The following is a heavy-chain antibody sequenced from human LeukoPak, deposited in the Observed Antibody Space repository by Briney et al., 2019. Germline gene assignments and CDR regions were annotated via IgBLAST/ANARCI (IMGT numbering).Heavy chain of an antibody. CDR2: INHSGST. CDR3: ARVKFAAAIKYYYYYMDV. V-gene: IGHV4-34*01. J-gene: IGHJ6*03. D-gene: IGHD6-13*01. CDR1: GGSFSGYY. Sequence: PSETLSLTCAVYGGSFSGYYWSWIRQPPGKGLEWIGEINHSGSTNYNPSLKSRVTISVDTSKNQFSLKLSSVTAADTAVYYCARVKFAAAIKYYYYYMDVWGKGTTVTVSS.